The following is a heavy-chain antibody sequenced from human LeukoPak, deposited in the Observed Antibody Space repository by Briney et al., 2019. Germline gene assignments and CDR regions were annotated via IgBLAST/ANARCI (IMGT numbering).Heavy chain of an antibody. V-gene: IGHV1-46*01. CDR1: GYTFTSYY. CDR3: ARDKGGSYYRYYGMDV. Sequence: ASVKVSCKASGYTFTSYYMHWVRQAPGQGREGMGIINPSGGNTSYAQKFQGRVTTTRDTSTSTVYMELSSLRSEDTAVYYCARDKGGSYYRYYGMDVWGQGTTVTVSS. D-gene: IGHD1-26*01. CDR2: INPSGGNT. J-gene: IGHJ6*02.